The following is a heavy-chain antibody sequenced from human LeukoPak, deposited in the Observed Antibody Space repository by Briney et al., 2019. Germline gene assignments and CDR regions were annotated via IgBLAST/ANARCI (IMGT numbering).Heavy chain of an antibody. CDR1: GFTFSSYG. J-gene: IGHJ5*02. Sequence: GRSLRLSCAASGFTFSSYGMHWVRQAPGKGLEWVAVISYDGSNKYYADSVKGRFTISRDNSKNTLYLQMNSLRAEDTAVYYCAKDGYSSSWSPARGFDPWGQGTLVTVSS. CDR2: ISYDGSNK. CDR3: AKDGYSSSWSPARGFDP. D-gene: IGHD6-13*01. V-gene: IGHV3-30*18.